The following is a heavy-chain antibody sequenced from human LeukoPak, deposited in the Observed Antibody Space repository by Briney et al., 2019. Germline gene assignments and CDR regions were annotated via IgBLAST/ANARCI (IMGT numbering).Heavy chain of an antibody. CDR2: ISYDGSNK. CDR1: GFTFSSYA. Sequence: GGSLRLSCAASGFTFSSYATNWVRQAPGKGLEWAAVISYDGSNKYYADSVKGRFTISRDNSKNTLYLQMNSLRAEDTAVYYCARDTANYNFWSGSALGGVDYWGQGTLVTVSS. J-gene: IGHJ4*02. CDR3: ARDTANYNFWSGSALGGVDY. D-gene: IGHD3-3*01. V-gene: IGHV3-30*04.